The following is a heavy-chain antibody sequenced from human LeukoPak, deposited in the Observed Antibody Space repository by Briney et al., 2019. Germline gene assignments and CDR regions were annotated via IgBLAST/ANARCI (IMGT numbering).Heavy chain of an antibody. V-gene: IGHV4-61*02. CDR1: GGSISSDSYY. D-gene: IGHD2-15*01. CDR3: ARTYRGYCSGGSCYSSIYYYYMDV. Sequence: SETQSLTCTVSGGSISSDSYYWSWIRQPAGKGLEWIGRIYTSGSTNYNPSLKSRVTISVDTSKNQFSLNLSPVTAADTAVFYCARTYRGYCSGGSCYSSIYYYYMDVWGKGTTVTVSS. CDR2: IYTSGST. J-gene: IGHJ6*03.